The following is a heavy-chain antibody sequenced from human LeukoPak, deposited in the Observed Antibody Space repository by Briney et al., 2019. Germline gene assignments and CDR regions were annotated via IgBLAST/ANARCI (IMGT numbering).Heavy chain of an antibody. Sequence: PSETLSLTCAVYGGSFSGYYWGWIRQPPGKGLEWIGRIYYSGNTYYSPSLKSRVTISVDTSKNQFSLKLSSVTAADTAVYYCARPRGSGYYNWFDPWGQGTLVTVSS. J-gene: IGHJ5*02. CDR1: GGSFSGYY. V-gene: IGHV4-34*01. CDR2: IYYSGNT. CDR3: ARPRGSGYYNWFDP. D-gene: IGHD3-22*01.